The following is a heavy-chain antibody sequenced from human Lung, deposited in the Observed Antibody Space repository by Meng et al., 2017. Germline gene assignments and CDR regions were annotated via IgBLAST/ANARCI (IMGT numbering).Heavy chain of an antibody. CDR3: ARDKPPNDV. CDR1: GFTFNTYA. V-gene: IGHV3-30*01. Sequence: QVELVEAGGGVSQPGGSLRLSCAASGFTFNTYAMHWVRQAPGKGLEWVSLMSFDGAQIYYSDSVRGRFTISRDNSKNTLYLQMNSLRAEDTAVYYCARDKPPNDVWGRGTLVTVSS. J-gene: IGHJ2*01. CDR2: MSFDGAQI.